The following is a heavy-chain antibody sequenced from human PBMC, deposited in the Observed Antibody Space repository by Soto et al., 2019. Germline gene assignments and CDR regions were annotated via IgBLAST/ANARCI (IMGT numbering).Heavy chain of an antibody. V-gene: IGHV4-59*01. J-gene: IGHJ4*02. CDR2: IYYSGST. CDR1: GGSISSYY. Sequence: SETLSLTCTVSGGSISSYYWSWIRQPPGKGLEWIGYIYYSGSTNYNPSLKSRVTISVDTSKNQFSLKLSSVTAADTAVYYCARDGVSGGFDYWGQGTLVTVSS. CDR3: ARDGVSGGFDY. D-gene: IGHD3-10*01.